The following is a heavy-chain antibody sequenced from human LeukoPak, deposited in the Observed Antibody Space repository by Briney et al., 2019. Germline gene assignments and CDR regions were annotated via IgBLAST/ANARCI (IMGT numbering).Heavy chain of an antibody. J-gene: IGHJ4*02. CDR1: GGSISSYY. Sequence: SETLSLTCTVSGGSISSYYWSWIRQPPGKRLEWIGYIYYSGSTYYNPSLKSRVTISVDTSKNQFSLKLSSVTAADTAVYYCARDSSPITIFSIHPPEFDYWGQGTLVTVSS. V-gene: IGHV4-59*12. D-gene: IGHD3-9*01. CDR3: ARDSSPITIFSIHPPEFDY. CDR2: IYYSGST.